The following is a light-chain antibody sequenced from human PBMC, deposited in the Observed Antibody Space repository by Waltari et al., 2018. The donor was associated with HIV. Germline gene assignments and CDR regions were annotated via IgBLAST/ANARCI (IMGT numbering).Light chain of an antibody. V-gene: IGKV3-15*01. CDR2: EAS. Sequence: EVVMTQSPGTLSVSPGERATLSCRASQSISSNLAWYQQKPGQAPRLLLYEASTGATGVPARFIGSGFGTDFTLIITSLQFEDVAVYYCQQYNNWARTFGQGTKVEF. CDR1: QSISSN. CDR3: QQYNNWART. J-gene: IGKJ1*01.